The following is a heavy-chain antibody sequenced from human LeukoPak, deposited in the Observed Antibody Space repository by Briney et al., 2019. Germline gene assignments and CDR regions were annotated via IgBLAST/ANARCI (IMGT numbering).Heavy chain of an antibody. Sequence: ASVKVSCKVSGYTLTELFMHWVRQAPGKGLEWMGGFDPEDGETIYAQKFQGRVTMTEDTSTDTAYMELSSLRSEDTAVYYCATNGITMVRGVTYGYWGQGTLVTVSS. CDR2: FDPEDGET. V-gene: IGHV1-24*01. D-gene: IGHD3-10*01. CDR1: GYTLTELF. CDR3: ATNGITMVRGVTYGY. J-gene: IGHJ4*02.